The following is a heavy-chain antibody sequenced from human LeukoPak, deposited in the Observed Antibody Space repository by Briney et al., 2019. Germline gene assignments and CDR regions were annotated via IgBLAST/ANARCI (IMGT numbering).Heavy chain of an antibody. D-gene: IGHD2-15*01. J-gene: IGHJ4*02. Sequence: GGSLRLSCAASGFTFSSYEMNWVRQAPGKGLEWVSAISGSGGSTYYADSVKGRLTISRDNSKITLYLQMNSLRAEDTAIYYCAKAYCSGGRCYYYFDFWGQGTLVTVSS. CDR1: GFTFSSYE. CDR2: ISGSGGST. CDR3: AKAYCSGGRCYYYFDF. V-gene: IGHV3-23*01.